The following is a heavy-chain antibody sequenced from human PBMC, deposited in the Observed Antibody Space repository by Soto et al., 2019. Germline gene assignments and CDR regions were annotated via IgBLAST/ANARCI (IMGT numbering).Heavy chain of an antibody. J-gene: IGHJ4*02. V-gene: IGHV2-5*02. CDR1: GFSLTTGGVG. Sequence: QITLNESGPTQVKPRQTLTLTCIFSGFSLTTGGVGVGWIRQSPGKAPEWLALIYWDDAKRCSPSLKSRLTITKDTSKNQMVLTMADLDTADTATYYCAHRVLRTVFGLVTTTAIYFDFWGQGTPVAVSS. D-gene: IGHD3-3*01. CDR2: IYWDDAK. CDR3: AHRVLRTVFGLVTTTAIYFDF.